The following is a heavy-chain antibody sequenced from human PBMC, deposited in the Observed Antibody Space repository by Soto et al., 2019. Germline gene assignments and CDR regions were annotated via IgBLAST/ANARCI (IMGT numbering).Heavy chain of an antibody. D-gene: IGHD1-7*01. CDR3: ARRTIQTGTPNYYYYYMDV. J-gene: IGHJ6*03. V-gene: IGHV1-69*02. CDR2: IIPILGIA. CDR1: GGTFSSYT. Sequence: VKVSCKASGGTFSSYTISWVRQAPGQGLEWMGRIIPILGIANYAQKFQGRVTITADKSTSTAYMELSSLRSEDTAVYYCARRTIQTGTPNYYYYYMDVWGKGTTVTVSS.